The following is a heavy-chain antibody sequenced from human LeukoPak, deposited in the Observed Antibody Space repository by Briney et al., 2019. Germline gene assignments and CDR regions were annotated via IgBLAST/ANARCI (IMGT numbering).Heavy chain of an antibody. Sequence: GGSLRLSCLTSGFTFSTNAMSWVRQAPGKGLEWVSAISGSGGSTYYADSVKGRFTISRDNSKNTLYLQMNSLRAEDTAVYYCAKDLRVGATDCYFDYWGQGTLVTVSS. J-gene: IGHJ4*02. V-gene: IGHV3-23*01. D-gene: IGHD1-26*01. CDR1: GFTFSTNA. CDR2: ISGSGGST. CDR3: AKDLRVGATDCYFDY.